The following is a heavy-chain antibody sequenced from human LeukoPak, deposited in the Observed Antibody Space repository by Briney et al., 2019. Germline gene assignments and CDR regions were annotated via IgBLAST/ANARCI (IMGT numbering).Heavy chain of an antibody. CDR2: ISWNSGSI. J-gene: IGHJ4*02. CDR3: ARWTSGSYSSTAFDY. V-gene: IGHV3-9*01. CDR1: GFTFDDYA. Sequence: SLRLSCAASGFTFDDYAMHWVRRAPGKGLEWVSGISWNSGSIGYADSVKGRFTISRDNAKNSLYLQMNSLRAEDTALYYCARWTSGSYSSTAFDYWGQGTLVTVSS. D-gene: IGHD1-26*01.